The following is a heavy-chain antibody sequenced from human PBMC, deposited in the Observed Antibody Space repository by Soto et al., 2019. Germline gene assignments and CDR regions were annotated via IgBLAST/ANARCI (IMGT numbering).Heavy chain of an antibody. D-gene: IGHD4-17*01. CDR2: INHSGST. CDR3: ALGAGVTTLYNWFDP. CDR1: GGSFSGYY. Sequence: QVHLQQWGAGLLKPSETLSLTCAVYGGSFSGYYWSWIRQPPGKGLEWIGEINHSGSTNYNPSLKSRVTISVDTSKNQFSLKLSSVTAADTAVYYCALGAGVTTLYNWFDPWGQGTLVTVSS. J-gene: IGHJ5*02. V-gene: IGHV4-34*01.